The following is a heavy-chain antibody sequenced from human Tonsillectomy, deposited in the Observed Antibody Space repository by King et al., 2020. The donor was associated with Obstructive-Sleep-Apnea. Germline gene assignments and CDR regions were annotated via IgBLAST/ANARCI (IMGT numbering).Heavy chain of an antibody. CDR3: ARDPRFGGPLSGFDY. D-gene: IGHD3-10*01. CDR1: GFTFSTYG. Sequence: QLVQSGGGVVRPGRSLRLSCAASGFTFSTYGMHWVRQAPSKGLEWVAVISFDGYYKYYADSVKGRFSISRDNSKNTLYLQMNSLRAEDTAVYYCARDPRFGGPLSGFDYWGQGTLVTVSS. CDR2: ISFDGYYK. J-gene: IGHJ4*02. V-gene: IGHV3-30*03.